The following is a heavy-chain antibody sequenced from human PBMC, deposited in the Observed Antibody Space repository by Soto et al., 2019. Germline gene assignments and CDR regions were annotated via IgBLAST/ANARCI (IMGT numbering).Heavy chain of an antibody. D-gene: IGHD3-10*01. CDR3: ARGLRITMVRGVENGMDV. V-gene: IGHV3-33*01. J-gene: IGHJ6*02. CDR2: IWYDGSNK. Sequence: PGGSLRLSCAASGFTFSSYGMHWVRQAPGKGLEWVAVIWYDGSNKYYADSVKGRFTISRDNSKNTLYLQMNSLRAEDTAVYYCARGLRITMVRGVENGMDVWGQGTTVTVS. CDR1: GFTFSSYG.